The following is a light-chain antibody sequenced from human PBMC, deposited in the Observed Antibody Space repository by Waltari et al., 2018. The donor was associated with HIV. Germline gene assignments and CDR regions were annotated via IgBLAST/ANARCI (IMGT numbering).Light chain of an antibody. Sequence: SYVLTQPPSVSAAPGQTARITCGGNNIESKRVHWYRQKPGQAPVLVVYDDSDRPSGIPERLSGSNSGNTATLTISRAEAGDEADYYCQVWDSTSDHPWVFGGGTKLTVL. CDR1: NIESKR. CDR3: QVWDSTSDHPWV. CDR2: DDS. V-gene: IGLV3-21*02. J-gene: IGLJ3*02.